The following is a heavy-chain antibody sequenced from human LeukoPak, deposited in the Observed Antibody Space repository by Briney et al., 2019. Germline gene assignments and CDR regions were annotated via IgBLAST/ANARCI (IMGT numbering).Heavy chain of an antibody. CDR1: GFTFSSYE. J-gene: IGHJ6*03. V-gene: IGHV3-48*03. CDR2: ISSSGSTI. CDR3: AKRGWLYYLDV. D-gene: IGHD6-19*01. Sequence: PGGSLRLSCAASGFTFSSYEMNWVRQAPGKGLEWVSYISSSGSTIYYADSVKGRFTISRDNSNNTLYLQMHSLRAEDTAVYYCAKRGWLYYLDVWGKGTTVTVSS.